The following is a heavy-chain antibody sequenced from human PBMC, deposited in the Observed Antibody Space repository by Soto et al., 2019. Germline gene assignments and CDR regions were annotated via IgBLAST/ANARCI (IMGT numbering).Heavy chain of an antibody. V-gene: IGHV3-23*01. CDR3: AKDRTITMIVVVTETYFDY. D-gene: IGHD3-22*01. Sequence: HPGGSLRLSCAASGFTFDDYAMHWVRQAPGKGLEWVSAISGSGGSTYYADSVKGRFTISRDNSKNTLYLQMNSLRAEDTAVYYCAKDRTITMIVVVTETYFDYWGQGTLVTVSS. J-gene: IGHJ4*02. CDR1: GFTFDDYA. CDR2: ISGSGGST.